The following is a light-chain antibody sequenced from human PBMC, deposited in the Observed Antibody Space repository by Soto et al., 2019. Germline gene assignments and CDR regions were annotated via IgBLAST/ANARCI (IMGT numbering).Light chain of an antibody. CDR3: SSYAGSNKIVV. V-gene: IGLV2-8*01. CDR1: SSDVGGYNY. CDR2: EVS. Sequence: QSVLTQPPSASGSPGQSVTISCTGTSSDVGGYNYVSWYQQHPGKAPKLMIYEVSKRPSGVPDRFSGSKSGNTASLTVSGLQAEDEADYYCSSYAGSNKIVVFGGGTQLTVL. J-gene: IGLJ2*01.